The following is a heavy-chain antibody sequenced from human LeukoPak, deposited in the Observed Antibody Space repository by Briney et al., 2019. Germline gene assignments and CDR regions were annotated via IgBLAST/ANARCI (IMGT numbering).Heavy chain of an antibody. V-gene: IGHV4-38-2*02. CDR3: ARDRGSSSINWFDP. Sequence: PSETLSLTCTVSGYSISSGYYWGWIRQPPGKGLEWIGSIYHSGSTYYNPSLKSRVTISVDTSKNQFSLKLSSVTAADTAVYYCARDRGSSSINWFDPWGQGTLVTVPS. CDR2: IYHSGST. CDR1: GYSISSGYY. D-gene: IGHD6-13*01. J-gene: IGHJ5*02.